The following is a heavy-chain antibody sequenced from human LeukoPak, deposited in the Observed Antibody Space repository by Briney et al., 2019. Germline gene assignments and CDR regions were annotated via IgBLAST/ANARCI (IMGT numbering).Heavy chain of an antibody. CDR2: IYYSGST. V-gene: IGHV4-59*12. CDR1: GGSISSYY. D-gene: IGHD6-6*01. Sequence: KPSETLSLTCTVSGGSISSYYWSWIRQPPGKELEWIGYIYYSGSTNYNPSLKSRVTISVDTSKNQFSLKLSSVTAADTAVYYCARDRVAALDYWGQGTLVTVSS. J-gene: IGHJ4*02. CDR3: ARDRVAALDY.